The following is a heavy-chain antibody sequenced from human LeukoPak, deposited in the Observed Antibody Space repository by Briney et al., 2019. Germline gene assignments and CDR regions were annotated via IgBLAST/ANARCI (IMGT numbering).Heavy chain of an antibody. J-gene: IGHJ4*02. V-gene: IGHV4-39*07. D-gene: IGHD2-15*01. CDR3: ARAPLYCSGGSCYWLPPFDY. CDR2: IYYSGST. CDR1: GGSISSSSYY. Sequence: SETLSLTCTVSGGSISSSSYYWGWIRQPPGKGLEWIGSIYYSGSTYYNPSLKSRVTISVDTSKNQFSLKLSSVTAADTAVYYCARAPLYCSGGSCYWLPPFDYWAREPWSPSPQ.